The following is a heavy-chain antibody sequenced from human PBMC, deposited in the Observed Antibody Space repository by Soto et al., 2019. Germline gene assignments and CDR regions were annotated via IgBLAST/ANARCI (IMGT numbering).Heavy chain of an antibody. J-gene: IGHJ4*02. CDR1: GFSLSTSGMC. CDR2: IDWDDDK. D-gene: IGHD3-9*01. V-gene: IGHV2-70*11. Sequence: SGPTLVNPTQTLTLTCTFSGFSLSTSGMCVSWIRQPPGKALEWLARIDWDDDKYYSTSLKTRLTISKDTSKNQVVLTMTNMDPVDTATYYCARIRAHYDILTGYYSLFDYWGQGTLVTVSS. CDR3: ARIRAHYDILTGYYSLFDY.